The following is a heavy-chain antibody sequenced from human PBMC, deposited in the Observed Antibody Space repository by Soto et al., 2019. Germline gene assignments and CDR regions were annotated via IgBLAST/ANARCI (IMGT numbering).Heavy chain of an antibody. D-gene: IGHD2-2*01. CDR2: IIPIFGTA. Sequence: QVQLVQSGAEVKKPGSSVKVSCKASGGTFSSYAISWVRQAPGQGLEWMGGIIPIFGTANYAQKFQGRVTIPADEPRRTAYMELSSLRSEDTAVYYCARSPIVVVPAPTIYYYYGMAVGGQGTPVTVSS. CDR1: GGTFSSYA. V-gene: IGHV1-69*01. CDR3: ARSPIVVVPAPTIYYYYGMAV. J-gene: IGHJ6*02.